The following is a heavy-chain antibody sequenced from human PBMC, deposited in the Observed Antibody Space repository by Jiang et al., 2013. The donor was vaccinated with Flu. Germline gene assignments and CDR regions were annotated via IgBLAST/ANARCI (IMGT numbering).Heavy chain of an antibody. CDR1: GFTFDDYA. J-gene: IGHJ4*02. D-gene: IGHD3-16*01. Sequence: VQLLESGGGLVQPGRSLRLSCAASGFTFDDYAMHWVRQTPGKGLEWVANIKQDASEIYYVDSVKGRFTISRDNAKNSLYLQMNNLRAEDTAVYYCARGGLAPGVYWGQGASVTVSS. V-gene: IGHV3-7*01. CDR3: ARGGLAPGVY. CDR2: IKQDASEI.